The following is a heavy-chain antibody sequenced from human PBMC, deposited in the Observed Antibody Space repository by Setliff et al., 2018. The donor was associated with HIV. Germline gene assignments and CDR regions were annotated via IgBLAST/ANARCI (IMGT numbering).Heavy chain of an antibody. CDR3: ARVRPYNSALDY. V-gene: IGHV3-66*02. D-gene: IGHD3-10*01. CDR2: IYSGGST. Sequence: SLRLSCGASGFIFSDSWMDWVRQAPGKGLEWVSTIYSGGSTYHADSVKGRFTLSRDDSKNTLYLQMNSLRPEDAAVYYCARVRPYNSALDYWGQGTLVTVSS. J-gene: IGHJ4*02. CDR1: GFIFSDSW.